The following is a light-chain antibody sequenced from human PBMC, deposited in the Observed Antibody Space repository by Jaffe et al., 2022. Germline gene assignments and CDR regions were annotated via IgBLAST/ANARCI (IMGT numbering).Light chain of an antibody. CDR1: SSDVGGYDY. CDR3: CSYAGIYTSV. V-gene: IGLV2-11*01. CDR2: DVN. J-gene: IGLJ3*02. Sequence: QSALTQPRSVSGSPGQSVTISCTGTSSDVGGYDYVSWFQQYPGKAPKLMIYDVNKRPSGVPDRFSGSKSGNTASLTISGLQAEDEADYYCCSYAGIYTSVFGGGTKLTVL.